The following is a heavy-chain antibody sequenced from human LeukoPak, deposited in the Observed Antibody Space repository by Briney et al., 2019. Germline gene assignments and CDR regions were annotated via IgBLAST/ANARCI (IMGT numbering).Heavy chain of an antibody. Sequence: GGSLRLSCAASGFTFSSYAMHWVRQAPGKGLEYVSAISSNGGSTYYANSVKGRFTIYRDNSKNTLYLQMGSLRAEDMAVYYCARDHYDFWSGYYEVCLDYWGQGTLVTVSS. CDR3: ARDHYDFWSGYYEVCLDY. J-gene: IGHJ4*02. CDR1: GFTFSSYA. CDR2: ISSNGGST. D-gene: IGHD3-3*01. V-gene: IGHV3-64*01.